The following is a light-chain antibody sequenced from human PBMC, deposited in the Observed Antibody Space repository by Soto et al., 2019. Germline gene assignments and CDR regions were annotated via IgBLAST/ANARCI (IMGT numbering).Light chain of an antibody. CDR3: QQSYSLRT. CDR2: AAS. CDR1: QGISTY. J-gene: IGKJ1*01. Sequence: DIQMSKSPSSLSASVGDRVTITCRASQGISTYLNWYQQKPGKAPKLLIYAASSLQSGVPSRFSGSGSGTDFTLTISSLQPEDFATYYCQQSYSLRTFGQGTKVDIK. V-gene: IGKV1-39*01.